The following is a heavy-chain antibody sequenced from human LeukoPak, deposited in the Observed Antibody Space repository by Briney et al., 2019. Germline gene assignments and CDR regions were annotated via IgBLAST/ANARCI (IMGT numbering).Heavy chain of an antibody. CDR1: GGSLSGYY. J-gene: IGHJ4*02. D-gene: IGHD1-14*01. Sequence: SETLSLTCAVYGGSLSGYYWSWIRQPPGKGLEWSGEINHSGSTNYNPSLKSRVTISVDTSKNQFSLKLSSVTAADTAVYYCARSWGDNSGITSFDYWGQGTLVTVSS. CDR2: INHSGST. V-gene: IGHV4-34*01. CDR3: ARSWGDNSGITSFDY.